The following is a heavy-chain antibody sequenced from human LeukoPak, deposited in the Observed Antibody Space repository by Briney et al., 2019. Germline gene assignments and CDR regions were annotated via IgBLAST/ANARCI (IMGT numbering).Heavy chain of an antibody. V-gene: IGHV4-34*01. CDR3: ASGYSSSSEFDY. CDR2: INHSGST. CDR1: GGSFSGHY. Sequence: SETLSLTCAVYGGSFSGHYWSWIRQPPGKGLEWIGEINHSGSTNYNPSLKSRVTISVDTSKNQFSLKLSSVTAADTAVYYCASGYSSSSEFDYWGQGTLVTVSS. J-gene: IGHJ4*02. D-gene: IGHD6-6*01.